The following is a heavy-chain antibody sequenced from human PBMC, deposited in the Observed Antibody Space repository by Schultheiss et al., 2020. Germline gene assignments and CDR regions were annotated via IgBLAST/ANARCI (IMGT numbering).Heavy chain of an antibody. CDR2: ISGSGGST. CDR3: VGGMITFGGVIVSSFDY. Sequence: GGSLRLSCAASGFTFSSYAMSWVRQAPGKGLEWVSAISGSGGSTYYADSVKGRFTISRDNSKNTLYLQMNSLRAEDTAVYYCVGGMITFGGVIVSSFDYWGQGTLVIVSS. J-gene: IGHJ4*02. D-gene: IGHD3-16*02. CDR1: GFTFSSYA. V-gene: IGHV3-23*01.